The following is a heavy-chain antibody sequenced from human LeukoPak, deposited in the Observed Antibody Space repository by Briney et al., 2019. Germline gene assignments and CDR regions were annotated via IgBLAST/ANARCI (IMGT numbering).Heavy chain of an antibody. CDR3: ARALGY. V-gene: IGHV3-21*01. J-gene: IGHJ4*02. CDR2: ISSSSGSI. Sequence: GGSLRLSCAASGFTFSSFSMNWVRQAPGKGLEWVSSISSSSGSIYYADSLKGRFTISRDNAKNTLYLQMNSLRAEDTAIYYCARALGYWGQGTLVTVSS. CDR1: GFTFSSFS.